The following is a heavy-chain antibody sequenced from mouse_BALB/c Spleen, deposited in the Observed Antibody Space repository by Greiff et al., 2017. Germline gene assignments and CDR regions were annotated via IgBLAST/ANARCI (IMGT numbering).Heavy chain of an antibody. CDR3: ARGGNEAMDY. Sequence: DVHLVESGGGLVKPGGSLKLSCAASGFTFSSYAMSWVRQSPEKRLEWVAEISSGGSYTYYPDTVTGRFTISRDNAKKTLYLEMSSLRSEDTAMYYCARGGNEAMDYWGQGTSVTVSS. V-gene: IGHV5-9-4*01. D-gene: IGHD2-1*01. CDR2: ISSGGSYT. CDR1: GFTFSSYA. J-gene: IGHJ4*01.